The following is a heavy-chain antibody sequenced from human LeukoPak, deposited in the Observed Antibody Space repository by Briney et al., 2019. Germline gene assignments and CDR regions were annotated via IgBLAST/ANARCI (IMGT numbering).Heavy chain of an antibody. V-gene: IGHV3-11*01. CDR2: ISSSGSTI. Sequence: GGSLRLSCAAPGFTFSDYYMSWIRQAPGKGLEWVSYISSSGSTIYYADSVKGRFTISRDNAKNSLYLQMNSLRAEDTAVYYCARDSPRSGWPNAFDIWGQGTMVTVSS. CDR1: GFTFSDYY. D-gene: IGHD6-19*01. CDR3: ARDSPRSGWPNAFDI. J-gene: IGHJ3*02.